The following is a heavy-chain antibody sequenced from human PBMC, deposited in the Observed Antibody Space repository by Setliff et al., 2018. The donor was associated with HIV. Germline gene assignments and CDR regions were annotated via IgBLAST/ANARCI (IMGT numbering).Heavy chain of an antibody. CDR1: GGSINRXNYY. Sequence: SETLSLTCTVPGGSINRXNYYWGWIRQPPGKGLEWIGTISYTGRTYYDPSLKSRVTISIDTSKNQFSLKLSSVTAPDTAIYYCARQTWEYYDTLTGYYRSPKNFDSWGQGTLVTVSS. V-gene: IGHV4-39*01. D-gene: IGHD3-9*01. J-gene: IGHJ4*02. CDR3: ARQTWEYYDTLTGYYRSPKNFDS. CDR2: ISYTGRT.